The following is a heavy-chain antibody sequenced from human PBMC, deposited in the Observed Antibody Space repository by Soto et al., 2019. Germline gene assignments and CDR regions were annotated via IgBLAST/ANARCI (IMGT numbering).Heavy chain of an antibody. D-gene: IGHD3-22*01. CDR2: ISYDGSNK. CDR3: AKGSYYYDSSGHFDY. J-gene: IGHJ4*02. Sequence: QVQLVESGGGVVQPGRSLRLSCAASGFTFSSYGMHWVRQAPGKGLEWVAVISYDGSNKYYADSVKGRFTISRDNSKNTLYLQKNSLTAEDTAVYYCAKGSYYYDSSGHFDYWGQGTQVTVSS. CDR1: GFTFSSYG. V-gene: IGHV3-30*18.